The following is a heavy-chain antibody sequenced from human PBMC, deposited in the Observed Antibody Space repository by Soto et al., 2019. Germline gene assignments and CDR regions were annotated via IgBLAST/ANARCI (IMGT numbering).Heavy chain of an antibody. Sequence: GGSLSLSCAASGFTFSRYGMHWVRQAPGKGLERVAVISYDGSNKYYADSVKGRFTISRDNSKNPLYLQMNSLRAEDTSVYYCARDLAVTTFYYYYGMDVWGQGTTVTVSS. J-gene: IGHJ6*02. V-gene: IGHV3-30*19. CDR1: GFTFSRYG. CDR2: ISYDGSNK. D-gene: IGHD4-4*01. CDR3: ARDLAVTTFYYYYGMDV.